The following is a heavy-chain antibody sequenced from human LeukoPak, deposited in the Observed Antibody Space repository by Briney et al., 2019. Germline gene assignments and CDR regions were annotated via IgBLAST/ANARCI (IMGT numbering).Heavy chain of an antibody. J-gene: IGHJ4*02. CDR2: IKQDGSEK. CDR3: VNLGYSD. V-gene: IGHV3-7*01. CDR1: GFTFSNYW. Sequence: GGSLRLSCAASGFTFSNYWLTWVRQAPGQGLEWVANIKQDGSEKHYVDSVKGRFTISRDNAKNSLYLQMNSLRAEDTAVYYCVNLGYSDGGQGTLVTVSS. D-gene: IGHD5-12*01.